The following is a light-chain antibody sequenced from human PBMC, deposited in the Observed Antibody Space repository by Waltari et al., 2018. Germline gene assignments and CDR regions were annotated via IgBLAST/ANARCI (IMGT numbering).Light chain of an antibody. CDR3: QQRSKWPLT. V-gene: IGKV3-11*01. J-gene: IGKJ4*01. CDR1: QSIVSY. Sequence: EIVLTQSPATLSLSPGERATLSCRASQSIVSYLAWYQQKPGQAPRLLLYDASSRATGIPARFSGSGSGTDFTLTISSLEPEDFAVYYCQQRSKWPLTFGGGTKVEIK. CDR2: DAS.